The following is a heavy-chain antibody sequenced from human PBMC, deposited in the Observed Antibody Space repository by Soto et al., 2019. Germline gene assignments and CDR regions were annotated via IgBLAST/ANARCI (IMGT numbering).Heavy chain of an antibody. Sequence: EVQLVESGGGLVQPGGSLRLSCAASGFTVSSNYMSWVRQAPGKGLEWVSVIYSGGSGSTYYADSVKGRFTISRDISKNTVYLQMNSLRVEDTAVYYCARDGSSRPTEYWGQGTLVTVSS. CDR3: ARDGSSRPTEY. J-gene: IGHJ4*02. V-gene: IGHV3-66*01. CDR1: GFTVSSNY. D-gene: IGHD3-10*01. CDR2: IYSGGSGST.